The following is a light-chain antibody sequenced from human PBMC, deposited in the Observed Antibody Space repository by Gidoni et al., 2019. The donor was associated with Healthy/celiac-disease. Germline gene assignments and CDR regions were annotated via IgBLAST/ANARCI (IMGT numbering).Light chain of an antibody. CDR2: QDS. V-gene: IGLV3-1*01. CDR1: ILGETY. CDR3: QAWDSALSV. Sequence: SYELTQPPSVSVSPGQTASITCSGDILGETYACWYQQQPGQSPVLVIYQDSKRPSGIPERFSGSNSGNTATLTISGTQAMDEADYYCQAWDSALSVFGGGTKLTVL. J-gene: IGLJ2*01.